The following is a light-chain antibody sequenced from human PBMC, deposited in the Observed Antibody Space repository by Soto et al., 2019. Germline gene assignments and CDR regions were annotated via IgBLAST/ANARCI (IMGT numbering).Light chain of an antibody. Sequence: QSVLTQPASVSGSPGQSITISCIETTSDFGTKKFFSWYQQQPGKAPKLIIYEGTKRPSGVSSRFSGSKSGNTASLTVSGLQSDDEADYFCCLYTSNNSFYVFGTGTKVTVL. CDR2: EGT. V-gene: IGLV2-23*01. J-gene: IGLJ1*01. CDR3: CLYTSNNSFYV. CDR1: TSDFGTKKF.